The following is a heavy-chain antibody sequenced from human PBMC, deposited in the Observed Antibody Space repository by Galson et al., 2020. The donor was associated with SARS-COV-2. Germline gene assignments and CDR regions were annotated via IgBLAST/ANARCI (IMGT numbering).Heavy chain of an antibody. Sequence: GESLKISCAASGFTFSSYAMHWVRQAPGKGLEWVAVISYDGSNKYYADSVKGRFTISRDNSKNTLYLQMNSLRAEDTAVYYCARGWRPTVTSLHYYYYGMDVWGQGTTVTVSS. CDR3: ARGWRPTVTSLHYYYYGMDV. J-gene: IGHJ6*02. CDR1: GFTFSSYA. D-gene: IGHD4-17*01. V-gene: IGHV3-30*04. CDR2: ISYDGSNK.